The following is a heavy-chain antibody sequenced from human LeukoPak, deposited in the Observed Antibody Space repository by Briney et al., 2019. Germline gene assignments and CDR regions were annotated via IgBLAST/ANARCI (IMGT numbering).Heavy chain of an antibody. V-gene: IGHV4-39*07. D-gene: IGHD3-22*01. CDR3: ARCATYYYDSSGYIGVFDY. CDR1: GGSISSSSYY. Sequence: SETLSLTCTVSGGSISSSSYYWGWIRQPPGKGLEWIGSIYYSGSTFYNPSLKSRVSISVDTSKNQFSLKLGSVTAADTAVYYCARCATYYYDSSGYIGVFDYWGQGTPVTVSS. CDR2: IYYSGST. J-gene: IGHJ4*02.